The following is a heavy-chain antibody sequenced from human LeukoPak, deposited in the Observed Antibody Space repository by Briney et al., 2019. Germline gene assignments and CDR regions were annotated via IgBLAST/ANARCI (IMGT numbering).Heavy chain of an antibody. D-gene: IGHD1-26*01. V-gene: IGHV4-30-4*08. J-gene: IGHJ4*02. Sequence: SETLSLTCTVSGGSISSGDYYWSWISQPPGKGLEWIGYIYYSGSTYYNPSLKSRVTISVDTSKNQFSLKLSSVTAADTAVYYCAKVVGATWAFDIWGQGTLVTVSS. CDR1: GGSISSGDYY. CDR2: IYYSGST. CDR3: AKVVGATWAFDI.